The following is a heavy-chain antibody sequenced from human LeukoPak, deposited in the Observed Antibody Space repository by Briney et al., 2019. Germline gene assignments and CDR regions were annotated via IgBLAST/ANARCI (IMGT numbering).Heavy chain of an antibody. Sequence: GASVKVSCKASGYTFTSYYMHWVRQAPGQGLEWMGIINPSGGSTSYAQKFQGRVTMTRDTSTSTAYMELRSLRSDDTAVYYCARVSPYYYDSSGYYFDYWGQGTLVTVSS. CDR3: ARVSPYYYDSSGYYFDY. CDR1: GYTFTSYY. V-gene: IGHV1-46*01. CDR2: INPSGGST. D-gene: IGHD3-22*01. J-gene: IGHJ4*02.